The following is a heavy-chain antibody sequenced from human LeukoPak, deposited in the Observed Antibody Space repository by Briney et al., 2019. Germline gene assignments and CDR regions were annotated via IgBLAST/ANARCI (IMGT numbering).Heavy chain of an antibody. CDR3: ASRKTPSAYYYDSSGYYHY. D-gene: IGHD3-22*01. CDR2: IYYSGST. V-gene: IGHV4-61*05. CDR1: GASIISSSYY. Sequence: PSETLSLTCTVSGASIISSSYYWGWIRQPPGKGLEWIGYIYYSGSTNYNPSLKSRVTISVDTSKNQFSLKLSSVTAADTAVYYCASRKTPSAYYYDSSGYYHYWGQGTLVTVSS. J-gene: IGHJ4*02.